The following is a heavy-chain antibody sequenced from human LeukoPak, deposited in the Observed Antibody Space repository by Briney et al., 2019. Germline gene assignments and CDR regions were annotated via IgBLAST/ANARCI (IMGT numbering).Heavy chain of an antibody. D-gene: IGHD3-22*01. CDR1: GGSISSYY. CDR2: IYYSGST. V-gene: IGHV4-59*01. J-gene: IGHJ4*02. CDR3: ARDWARYYYDSSGYYCHFDY. Sequence: SETLSLTCTVSGGSISSYYWSWIRQPPGKGLEWIGYIYYSGSTNYNPSLKSRVTISVDTSKNQFSLKLSSVTAADTAVYYCARDWARYYYDSSGYYCHFDYWGQGTLVTVSS.